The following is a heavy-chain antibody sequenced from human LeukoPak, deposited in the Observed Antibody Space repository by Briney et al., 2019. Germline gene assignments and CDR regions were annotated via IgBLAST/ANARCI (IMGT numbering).Heavy chain of an antibody. J-gene: IGHJ3*02. V-gene: IGHV3-66*01. D-gene: IGHD3-22*01. CDR3: ARDVEYYGTRDYSRAFDI. Sequence: GGSLRLSCAASGFTVSSNYMSWVRQAPGKGLEWVSVSYSDGTTFYADSVKGGFTMSRDNSKNTVFLHMNSLRAEDTAVYYCARDVEYYGTRDYSRAFDIWGQGTMVTVSS. CDR1: GFTVSSNY. CDR2: SYSDGTT.